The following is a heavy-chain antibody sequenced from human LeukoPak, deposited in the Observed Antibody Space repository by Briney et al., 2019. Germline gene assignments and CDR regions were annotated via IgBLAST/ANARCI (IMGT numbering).Heavy chain of an antibody. D-gene: IGHD1-26*01. CDR3: AKGTVGAYEIDY. CDR2: IRYDGNNK. J-gene: IGHJ4*02. Sequence: PGGSLRLSCAASGFTFSSYGLHWVRQAPGRGLEWVAFIRYDGNNKYYADSVKGRFTISRDNSKNTLYLQMNSLRTEDTAVYYCAKGTVGAYEIDYWGQGTLVTVSS. CDR1: GFTFSSYG. V-gene: IGHV3-30*02.